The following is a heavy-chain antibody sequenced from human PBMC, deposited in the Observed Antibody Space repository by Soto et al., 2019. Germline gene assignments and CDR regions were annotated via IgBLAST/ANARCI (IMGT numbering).Heavy chain of an antibody. V-gene: IGHV2-5*02. J-gene: IGHJ4*02. CDR1: GFSLTSRPVG. CDR2: IYWDDDK. CDR3: AHRRNYDGSWNEGVFDY. Sequence: QITLKESGPTLVKPTQTLTLTCTCSGFSLTSRPVGVGGVRQPPGKALEWLAVIYWDDDKRYSPTLRSTLTVTKDASKNQVVLTLTNMDPVDTATYYCAHRRNYDGSWNEGVFDYWGQGILVTVSS. D-gene: IGHD3-16*01.